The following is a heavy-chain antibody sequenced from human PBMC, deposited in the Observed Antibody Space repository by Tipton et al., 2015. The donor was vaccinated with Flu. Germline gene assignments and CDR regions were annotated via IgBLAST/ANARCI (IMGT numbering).Heavy chain of an antibody. D-gene: IGHD1-26*01. CDR3: ARGQSQWELLYYFDY. Sequence: TLSLTCTVSGDAISSSLYYWGWIRQPPGEGLEWIGSIYYSGSTHYNSSLESRVTISLDTSKKQFSLKLKSVTAADTAVYYCARGQSQWELLYYFDYWGQGTLVTVSS. V-gene: IGHV4-39*07. CDR2: IYYSGST. J-gene: IGHJ4*02. CDR1: GDAISSSLYY.